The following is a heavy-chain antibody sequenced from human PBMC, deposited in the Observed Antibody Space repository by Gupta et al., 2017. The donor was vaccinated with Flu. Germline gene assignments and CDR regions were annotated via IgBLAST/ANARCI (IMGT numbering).Heavy chain of an antibody. D-gene: IGHD3-22*01. J-gene: IGHJ3*02. V-gene: IGHV3-48*03. CDR3: ASTDDSSGPDAFDI. CDR2: ISSSGSTI. Sequence: EVQLVESGGGLVQPGGSLRLSCAASGFTFSSYEMNWVRQAPGKGLEWVSYISSSGSTIYYADAVKGRFTISRDNAKNALYLQMKSLRAEDTAVYYCASTDDSSGPDAFDIWGQGTMVTVSS. CDR1: GFTFSSYE.